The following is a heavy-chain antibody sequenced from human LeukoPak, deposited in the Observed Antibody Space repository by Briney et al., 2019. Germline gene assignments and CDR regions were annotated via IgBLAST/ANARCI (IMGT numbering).Heavy chain of an antibody. V-gene: IGHV3-48*04. J-gene: IGHJ1*01. D-gene: IGHD2-15*01. CDR2: ISSSGSTI. CDR1: GFTFSGYW. CDR3: ARMSVDEVVVAGEYFQH. Sequence: GGSLRLSCAASGFTFSGYWMNWVRQAPGKGLEWVSYISSSGSTIYYADSVKGRFTISRDNAKNSLYLQMNSLRAEDTAVYYCARMSVDEVVVAGEYFQHWGQGTLVTVSS.